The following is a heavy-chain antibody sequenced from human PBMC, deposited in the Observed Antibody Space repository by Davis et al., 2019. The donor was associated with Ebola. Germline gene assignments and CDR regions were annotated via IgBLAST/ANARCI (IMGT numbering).Heavy chain of an antibody. Sequence: GGSLRLSCAASGFTFSGSAMHWVRQASGKGLEWVGRIRSKANSYATAYAASVKGRFTISRDDSKNTAYLQMNSLKTEDTAVYYCTSTTTSWVDYWGQGTLVTVSS. V-gene: IGHV3-73*01. CDR2: IRSKANSYAT. D-gene: IGHD1-14*01. J-gene: IGHJ4*02. CDR1: GFTFSGSA. CDR3: TSTTTSWVDY.